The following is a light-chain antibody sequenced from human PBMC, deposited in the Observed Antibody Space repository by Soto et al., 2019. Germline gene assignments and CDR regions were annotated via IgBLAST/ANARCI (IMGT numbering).Light chain of an antibody. CDR2: EVS. CDR3: ISYTSSNALPYV. CDR1: SSDVSGYNY. Sequence: QSALTQPASVSGSPGQSITISCTGTSSDVSGYNYVSWYQQHPGKAPKLMIYEVSNRPSGVSNRFSGSKSGNTASLTISGLQAEDEADYYCISYTSSNALPYVFGTGTKVTVL. J-gene: IGLJ1*01. V-gene: IGLV2-14*01.